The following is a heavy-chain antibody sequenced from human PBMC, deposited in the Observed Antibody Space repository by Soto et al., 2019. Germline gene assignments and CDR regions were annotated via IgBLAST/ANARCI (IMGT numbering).Heavy chain of an antibody. J-gene: IGHJ4*02. CDR2: IKQDGSEK. CDR1: GFTFSSYW. D-gene: IGHD5-18*01. V-gene: IGHV3-7*04. Sequence: EVQLVESGGGLVQPGGSLRLSCAASGFTFSSYWMSWVRQAPGKGLEWVANIKQDGSEKYYVDSVKGRFTISRDNAKHSLYLQMNSLRAEDTAVYYCAREFDGYSYGYVGLDYWGQGTLVTVSS. CDR3: AREFDGYSYGYVGLDY.